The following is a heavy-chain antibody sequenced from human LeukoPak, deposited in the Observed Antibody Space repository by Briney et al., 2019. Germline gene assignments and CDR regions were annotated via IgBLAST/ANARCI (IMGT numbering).Heavy chain of an antibody. CDR2: LSGSGGTT. Sequence: GGSLRLSCAASGFIFNKHAMSWVRQAPGKGLEWVSGLSGSGGTTFYADSVKGRFTFPRDNSMNTLYLQMNSLRAEDTAVYYCAKSPYSGEYTEYFQHWGQGTLVTVSS. CDR3: AKSPYSGEYTEYFQH. D-gene: IGHD1-26*01. V-gene: IGHV3-23*01. J-gene: IGHJ1*01. CDR1: GFIFNKHA.